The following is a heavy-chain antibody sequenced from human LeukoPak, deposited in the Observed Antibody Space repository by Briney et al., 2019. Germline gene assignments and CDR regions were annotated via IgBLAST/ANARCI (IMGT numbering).Heavy chain of an antibody. D-gene: IGHD3-10*01. Sequence: ASVKVSCKASGYTFTGYYMHWVRQAPGQGLEWMGWINPNSGGTNYAQKFQGRVTMTRDTSISTAYMELSRLRSDDTAVYYCARYYGSGSSFLVDAFDIWGQGTMVTVSS. J-gene: IGHJ3*02. CDR2: INPNSGGT. CDR3: ARYYGSGSSFLVDAFDI. CDR1: GYTFTGYY. V-gene: IGHV1-2*02.